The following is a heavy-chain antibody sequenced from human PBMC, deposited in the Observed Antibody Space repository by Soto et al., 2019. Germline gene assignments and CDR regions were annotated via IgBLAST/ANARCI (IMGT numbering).Heavy chain of an antibody. CDR1: GYNFTSSH. CDR3: AREIRDGYSLYYFDY. J-gene: IGHJ4*02. V-gene: IGHV1-18*04. CDR2: ISAHNGNT. D-gene: IGHD5-18*01. Sequence: QVPLVQSGAEVKKPGASVKVSCKASGYNFTSSHISWVRQAPGQRLEWLGWISAHNGNTNYAQKLLGRVTMTTDTSTSTVYMELRSLRSDDTAVYYCAREIRDGYSLYYFDYWGQGTPVTVSS.